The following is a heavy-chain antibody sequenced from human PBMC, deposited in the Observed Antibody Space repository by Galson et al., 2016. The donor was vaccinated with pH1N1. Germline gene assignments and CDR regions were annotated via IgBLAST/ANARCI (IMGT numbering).Heavy chain of an antibody. D-gene: IGHD3-10*01. CDR3: SRGVRKHASSGLDY. CDR2: INPTDGNT. Sequence: SVKVSCKASGYSHTTYYIHWVRQAPGQGLEFMGVINPTDGNTDYAQKFQDRVTMTWDMSTSTAYMDLGSLRSEDTAVYFCSRGVRKHASSGLDYWGQGTLVTVSS. V-gene: IGHV1-46*03. CDR1: GYSHTTYY. J-gene: IGHJ4*02.